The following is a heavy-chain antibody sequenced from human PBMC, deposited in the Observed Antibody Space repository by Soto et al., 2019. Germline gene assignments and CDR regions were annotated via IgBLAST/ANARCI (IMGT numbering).Heavy chain of an antibody. V-gene: IGHV1-18*01. D-gene: IGHD2-15*01. J-gene: IGHJ3*02. Sequence: ASVKVSCKASGYTFTSYGISWVRQAPGQGLEWMGWISAYNANTNSAQKLQGRVTMTTDTCTSTAYMELRSLRSDDTAVDYGAREVVVADAFDIWGQETRVTVSS. CDR2: ISAYNANT. CDR1: GYTFTSYG. CDR3: AREVVVADAFDI.